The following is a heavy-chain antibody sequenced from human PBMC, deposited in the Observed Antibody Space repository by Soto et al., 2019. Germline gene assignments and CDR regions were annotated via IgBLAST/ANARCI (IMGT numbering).Heavy chain of an antibody. CDR1: GFTFSNYG. CDR3: ARAQLTMVGGVDAFDI. D-gene: IGHD3-10*01. J-gene: IGHJ3*02. Sequence: QVQLVESGGGVVQPGGSLRLSCAASGFTFSNYGMHWVRQAPGKGLEWVAVIWYDGRNKYYADSVKGRLTISIDNSKNTLYLQMNSLRAEDTAVYYCARAQLTMVGGVDAFDIWGHGTMVTVSS. V-gene: IGHV3-33*01. CDR2: IWYDGRNK.